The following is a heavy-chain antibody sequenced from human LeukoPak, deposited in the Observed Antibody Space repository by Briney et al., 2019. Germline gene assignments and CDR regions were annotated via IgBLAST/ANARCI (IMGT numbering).Heavy chain of an antibody. CDR3: AREESGYSYGGYYYYYMDV. CDR1: GGSISSYY. Sequence: SETLSLTCTVSGGSISSYYWSWIRQPAGKGLEWIGRTYTSGSTNYNPSLKSRVTMSVDTSKNQFSLKLSSVAAADTAVYYCAREESGYSYGGYYYYYMDVWGKGTTVTVSS. V-gene: IGHV4-4*07. CDR2: TYTSGST. D-gene: IGHD5-18*01. J-gene: IGHJ6*03.